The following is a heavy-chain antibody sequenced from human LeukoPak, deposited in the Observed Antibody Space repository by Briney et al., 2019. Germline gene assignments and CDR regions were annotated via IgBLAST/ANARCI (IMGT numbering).Heavy chain of an antibody. D-gene: IGHD3-3*01. CDR2: IKQDGSEK. CDR1: GFTFSSYA. Sequence: GGSLRLSCAASGFTFSSYAISWVRQAPGKGLEWVANIKQDGSEKYYVDSVKGRFTISRDNAKNSLYLQMNSLRAEDTAVYYCARRPITYYDFWSGYYNWFDPWGQGTLVTVSS. J-gene: IGHJ5*02. CDR3: ARRPITYYDFWSGYYNWFDP. V-gene: IGHV3-7*01.